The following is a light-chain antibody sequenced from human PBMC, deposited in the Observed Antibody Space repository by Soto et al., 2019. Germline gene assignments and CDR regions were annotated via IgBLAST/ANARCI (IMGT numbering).Light chain of an antibody. V-gene: IGKV3D-20*02. CDR2: GAS. J-gene: IGKJ5*01. CDR1: QSLSKSE. CDR3: QQLRLL. Sequence: CRARQSLSKSELAWYQQKPGQAPRLLIYGASSRATGIPDRFSGSGYGTGFGIPIEPLEREDTAASHCQQLRLLLGPGTQLDIK.